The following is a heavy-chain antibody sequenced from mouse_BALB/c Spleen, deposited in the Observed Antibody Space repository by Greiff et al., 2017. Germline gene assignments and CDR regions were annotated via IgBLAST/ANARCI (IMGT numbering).Heavy chain of an antibody. V-gene: IGHV1-37*01. D-gene: IGHD1-1*01. CDR3: GIASSRGYYAMDY. J-gene: IGHJ4*01. CDR1: GYSFTGYF. Sequence: VHVKQSGPELVKPGASVKISCKASGYSFTGYFMNWVKQSHGKSLEWIGRINPYNGDTFYNQKFKGKATLTVDKSSSTAHMELLSLTSEDSAVYYCGIASSRGYYAMDYWGQGTSVTVSS. CDR2: INPYNGDT.